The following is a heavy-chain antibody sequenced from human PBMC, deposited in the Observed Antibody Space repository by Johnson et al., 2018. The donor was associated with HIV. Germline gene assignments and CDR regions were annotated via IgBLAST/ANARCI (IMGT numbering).Heavy chain of an antibody. CDR1: GFTFDDYA. Sequence: VQLLESGGGLVQPGRSLRLSCAASGFTFDDYAMHWVRQAPGKGLEWVSGISWNSGSIGYADSVKGRFTISRDNAKNSLYLQMNSLRAEDTAVYYCARDPGSSAFDIWGQGTMVTVSS. D-gene: IGHD3-10*01. V-gene: IGHV3-9*01. CDR3: ARDPGSSAFDI. J-gene: IGHJ3*02. CDR2: ISWNSGSI.